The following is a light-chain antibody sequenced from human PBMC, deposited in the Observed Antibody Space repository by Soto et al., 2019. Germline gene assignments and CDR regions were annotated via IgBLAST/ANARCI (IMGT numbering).Light chain of an antibody. V-gene: IGKV3-15*01. J-gene: IGKJ1*01. CDR2: GAS. CDR1: QSVSSN. Sequence: EIVITQSPSTLSVSPGERATLSCRASQSVSSNLAWYQQKPGPAPRLLIYGASTRATGIPARFSGSGSGTEFTLTISSLQSEDFAVYYCQQYNNWPPWTFGQGTKVDIK. CDR3: QQYNNWPPWT.